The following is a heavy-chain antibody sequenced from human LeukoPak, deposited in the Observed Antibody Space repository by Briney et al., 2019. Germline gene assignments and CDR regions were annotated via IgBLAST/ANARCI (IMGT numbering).Heavy chain of an antibody. CDR3: ARDPYDVWRGYHDY. Sequence: SETLSLTCAVSGYSISSGYYWGWIRQPPGKGLEWIGSIYHTGSTYYNPSLKSRVTISVDTSRNQFSLKLSSVTAVDTAFYYCARDPYDVWRGYHDYWGQGTLVTVSS. J-gene: IGHJ4*02. CDR1: GYSISSGYY. CDR2: IYHTGST. D-gene: IGHD3-3*01. V-gene: IGHV4-38-2*02.